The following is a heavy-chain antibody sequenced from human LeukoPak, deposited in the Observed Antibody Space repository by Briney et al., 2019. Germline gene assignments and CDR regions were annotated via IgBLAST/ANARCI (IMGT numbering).Heavy chain of an antibody. D-gene: IGHD2-2*01. CDR3: ARGRLVVPAARFPFDY. J-gene: IGHJ4*02. V-gene: IGHV1-8*01. Sequence: ASVKVSCKASGYTFTSYDINWVRQATGQGLEWMGWMNPNSGNTGYAQKFQGRVTMTRNTSISTAYMELSSLRSEDTAVYYCARGRLVVPAARFPFDYWGQGTLVTVSP. CDR2: MNPNSGNT. CDR1: GYTFTSYD.